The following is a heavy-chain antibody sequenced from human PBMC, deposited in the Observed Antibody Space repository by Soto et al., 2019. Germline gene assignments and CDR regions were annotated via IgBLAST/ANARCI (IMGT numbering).Heavy chain of an antibody. V-gene: IGHV3-23*01. CDR2: ILVDGRT. CDR1: GFICSSYD. CDR3: AKATATGGGAFDI. D-gene: IGHD2-8*02. J-gene: IGHJ3*02. Sequence: GGSLRLSCAASGFICSSYDMSWVRQAPGKGLEWVSTILVDGRTFYVDSVKGRFTISRDSSKNTVYLQMNSLTAGDTALYYCAKATATGGGAFDICGQGTMVTVSS.